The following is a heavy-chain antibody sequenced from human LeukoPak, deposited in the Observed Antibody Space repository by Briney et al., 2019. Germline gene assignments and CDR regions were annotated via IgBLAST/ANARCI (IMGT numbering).Heavy chain of an antibody. CDR1: GYTFTGYY. D-gene: IGHD3-10*01. J-gene: IGHJ4*02. V-gene: IGHV1-2*02. CDR3: ARAVGSGSYYGWYYFDY. Sequence: AASVKVSCKASGYTFTGYYMHWVRQAPGQGLEWMGWINPNSGGTNYAQKFQGRVTMTRDTSISTAYMEPSRLRSDDTAVYYCARAVGSGSYYGWYYFDYWGQGTLVTVSS. CDR2: INPNSGGT.